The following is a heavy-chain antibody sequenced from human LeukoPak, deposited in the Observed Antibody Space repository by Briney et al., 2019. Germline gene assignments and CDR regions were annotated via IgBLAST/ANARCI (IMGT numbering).Heavy chain of an antibody. Sequence: GESLKISCQASGYTSTNNHWIGWVRQLPGKGLEGMGIINLPDSDTRYSPSFGGQVTISVDRYISTAYLQWSSLEVTDTGMYYCGSPHFGGWGQGTLVIVSS. CDR3: GSPHFGG. CDR2: INLPDSDT. V-gene: IGHV5-51*01. D-gene: IGHD3-10*01. J-gene: IGHJ4*02. CDR1: GYTSTNNHW.